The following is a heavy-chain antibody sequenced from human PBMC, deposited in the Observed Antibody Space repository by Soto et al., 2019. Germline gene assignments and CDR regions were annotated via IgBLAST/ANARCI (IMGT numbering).Heavy chain of an antibody. D-gene: IGHD3-9*01. J-gene: IGHJ4*02. Sequence: AGGSLRLSCVASGFTFNSYVMSWVRQTPEKGLEWVSAISGSGWQTYYAQSVQGRFTISRDNSKSTVYLHMNSLRAEDSGIYYCAKGRYFDVSGGCANFWGRGTLVTVSS. CDR1: GFTFNSYV. CDR3: AKGRYFDVSGGCANF. V-gene: IGHV3-23*01. CDR2: ISGSGWQT.